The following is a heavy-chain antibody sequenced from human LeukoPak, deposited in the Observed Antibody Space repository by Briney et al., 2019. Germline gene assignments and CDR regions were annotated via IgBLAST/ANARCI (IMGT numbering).Heavy chain of an antibody. J-gene: IGHJ4*02. Sequence: PGGSLRLSCPASGFSFSSYAMSWVRQAPGKWLGWVSAISGSGGSTYYADSVKGRFTISRDNSKNTLYLQMNSLRAEDTAVYYCAKDPDASTTFDYWGQGTLVTVSS. CDR3: AKDPDASTTFDY. D-gene: IGHD4-17*01. V-gene: IGHV3-23*01. CDR2: ISGSGGST. CDR1: GFSFSSYA.